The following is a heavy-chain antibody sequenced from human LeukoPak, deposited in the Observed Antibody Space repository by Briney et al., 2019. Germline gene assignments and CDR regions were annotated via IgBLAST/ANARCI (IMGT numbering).Heavy chain of an antibody. CDR2: IYHSGST. V-gene: IGHV4-38-2*02. CDR1: GYSISSGYY. D-gene: IGHD1-26*01. Sequence: SETLSLTCTVSGYSISSGYYWGWIRQPPGKGLEWIGSIYHSGSTYYNPSLKSRVTISVDTSKNQFSLKLSSVTAADTAVYYCARVFYSGSYSDVGVVRYWDQGTLVTVSS. J-gene: IGHJ4*02. CDR3: ARVFYSGSYSDVGVVRY.